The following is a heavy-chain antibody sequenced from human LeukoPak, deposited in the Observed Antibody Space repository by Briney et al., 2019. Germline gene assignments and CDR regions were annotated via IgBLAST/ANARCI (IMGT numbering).Heavy chain of an antibody. J-gene: IGHJ6*03. CDR1: GFTFTNYW. Sequence: GGSLRLSCAASGFTFTNYWMNWVRQAPGKGLEWVSVIYSGGSTYYADSVKGRFTISRDNSKNTLYLQMNSLRAEDTAVYYCASAPRHYYYYYMDVWGKGTTVTVSS. V-gene: IGHV3-53*01. CDR3: ASAPRHYYYYYMDV. CDR2: IYSGGST.